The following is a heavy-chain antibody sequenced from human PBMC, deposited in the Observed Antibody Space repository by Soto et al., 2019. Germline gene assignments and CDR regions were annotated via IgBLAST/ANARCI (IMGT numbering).Heavy chain of an antibody. CDR1: GFMFLSYG. CDR3: AKDRGGGGYSSIDS. J-gene: IGHJ5*01. V-gene: IGHV3-30*18. Sequence: VQLVESGGGVVQPGRSLRLSCEASGFMFLSYGFHWVRQAPGKGLEWVAVISVNGGNKDYVDSVKGRFTISRDDSKNTLYLQLENLRAEDTAGYYCAKDRGGGGYSSIDSWGQGTLVSVSS. D-gene: IGHD4-4*01. CDR2: ISVNGGNK.